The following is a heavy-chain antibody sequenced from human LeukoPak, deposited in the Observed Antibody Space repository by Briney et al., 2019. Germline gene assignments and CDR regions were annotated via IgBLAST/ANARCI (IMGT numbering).Heavy chain of an antibody. D-gene: IGHD3-22*01. CDR2: IKQDGSEK. Sequence: GGSLRLSCAASGFTFSSYWMSWVRQAPGKGVEWVANIKQDGSEKYYVDSVKGRFTISRDNAKNSLYLQMTSLRAEDTALYYCARDPGYYDSSGYYHYRFHPWRQGPLVTVSS. CDR3: ARDPGYYDSSGYYHYRFHP. CDR1: GFTFSSYW. J-gene: IGHJ5*02. V-gene: IGHV3-7*01.